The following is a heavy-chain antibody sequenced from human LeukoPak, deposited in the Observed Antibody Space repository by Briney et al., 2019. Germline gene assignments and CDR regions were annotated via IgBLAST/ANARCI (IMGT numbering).Heavy chain of an antibody. CDR2: INPSGGST. J-gene: IGHJ3*02. CDR3: ARDLYSGSYQGAFDI. D-gene: IGHD1-26*01. V-gene: IGHV1-46*01. CDR1: GYTFTSYY. Sequence: GASVKVSCKASGYTFTSYYMHWVRQAPGQGLEWMGIINPSGGSTSYAQKFQGRVTMTRDMSTSTAYMELSSLRSEDTAVYYCARDLYSGSYQGAFDIWGQGTMVTVSS.